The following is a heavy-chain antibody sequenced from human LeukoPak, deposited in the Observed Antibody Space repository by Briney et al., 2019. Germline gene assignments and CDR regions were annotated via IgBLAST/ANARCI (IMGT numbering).Heavy chain of an antibody. CDR3: AKDRDPIIAARPMGSFDY. D-gene: IGHD6-6*01. Sequence: PGGSLRLSCAASGFTFSSYGMHWVRQAPGKGLEWVAFIRYDGSNKYYADSVKGRFTISRDNSKNTLYLQMNSLRAEDTAVYYCAKDRDPIIAARPMGSFDYWGQGTLVTVSS. J-gene: IGHJ4*02. V-gene: IGHV3-30*02. CDR2: IRYDGSNK. CDR1: GFTFSSYG.